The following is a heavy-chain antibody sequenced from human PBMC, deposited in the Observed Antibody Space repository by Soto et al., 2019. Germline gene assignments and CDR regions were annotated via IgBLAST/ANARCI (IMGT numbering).Heavy chain of an antibody. CDR1: GGSISSYY. CDR3: ARRWGTAFDI. CDR2: IYYSGST. J-gene: IGHJ3*02. V-gene: IGHV4-59*08. Sequence: SETLSLTCTVSGGSISSYYWSWIRQPPGKGLEWIGYIYYSGSTNYNPSLKSRVTISVDTSKNQFSLKLSSVTAADTAVYYCARRWGTAFDIWGQGTMVTVSS. D-gene: IGHD3-16*01.